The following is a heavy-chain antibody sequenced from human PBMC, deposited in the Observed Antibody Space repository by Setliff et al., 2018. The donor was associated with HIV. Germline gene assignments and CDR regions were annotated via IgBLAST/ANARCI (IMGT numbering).Heavy chain of an antibody. Sequence: SETLSLTCTVSGGSISSGYYWSWIRQHPRKGLEWIGYIYYSGSTFYNPSLKSRVTISVDTSKNQFSLKLSSVTAADTAVYYCARGIGYCSTTSCQSYLDYWGQGTLVTVSS. CDR3: ARGIGYCSTTSCQSYLDY. J-gene: IGHJ4*02. V-gene: IGHV4-31*03. CDR1: GGSISSGYY. CDR2: IYYSGST. D-gene: IGHD2-2*01.